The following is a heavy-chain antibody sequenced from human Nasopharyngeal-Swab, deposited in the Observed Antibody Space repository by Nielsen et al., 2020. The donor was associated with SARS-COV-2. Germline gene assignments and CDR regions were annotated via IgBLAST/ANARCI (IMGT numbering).Heavy chain of an antibody. CDR3: AKERTVAGPQGGFDF. Sequence: GGSLRLSCAASGFIFSRHGMHWVRQAPGKGLEWLAILSHDRTDEFYADSVKGRFTASRDNSKNTLYLQMNNLRTDDTAIYYCAKERTVAGPQGGFDFWGQGTLVTVSS. D-gene: IGHD6-19*01. J-gene: IGHJ4*02. CDR1: GFIFSRHG. V-gene: IGHV3-30*18. CDR2: LSHDRTDE.